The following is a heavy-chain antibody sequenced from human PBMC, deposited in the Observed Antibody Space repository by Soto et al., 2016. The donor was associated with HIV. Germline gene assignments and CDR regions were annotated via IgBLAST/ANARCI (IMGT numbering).Heavy chain of an antibody. CDR3: TSGGSEYYGDYGRY. D-gene: IGHD4-17*01. J-gene: IGHJ4*02. CDR2: IRSKANNYAT. CDR1: GFTFSGSA. Sequence: EVQLVESGGGLVQPGGSLKLSCAASGFTFSGSAMHWVRQASGKGLEWVGRIRSKANNYATAYVASLKGRFTISRDDSKNTAYLQMNSLKTEDTAVYYCTSGGSEYYGDYGRYWGQGTLVTGLL. V-gene: IGHV3-73*01.